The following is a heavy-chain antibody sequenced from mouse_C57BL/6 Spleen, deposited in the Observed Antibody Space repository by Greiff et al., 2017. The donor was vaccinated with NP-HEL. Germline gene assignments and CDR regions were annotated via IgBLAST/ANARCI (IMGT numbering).Heavy chain of an antibody. CDR2: ILPGSGST. CDR1: GYTFTGYW. J-gene: IGHJ3*01. V-gene: IGHV1-9*01. CDR3: ARREVYYDSPFAY. Sequence: QVQLQHSGADLMQPGASVTLSCKATGYTFTGYWIAWVKPRPVPGLEWIGEILPGSGSTNYNEKFKGKATFTADTSSNTAYMQLSSLTTEDSAIYYCARREVYYDSPFAYWGQGTLVTVSA. D-gene: IGHD2-4*01.